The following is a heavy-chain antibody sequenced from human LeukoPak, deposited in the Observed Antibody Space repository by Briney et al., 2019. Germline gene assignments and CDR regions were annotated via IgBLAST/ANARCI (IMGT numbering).Heavy chain of an antibody. D-gene: IGHD4-17*01. Sequence: GGSLRLSCAASGFTFSRYWMSWVRQAPGKGLEWVATIKQDGSEKYYVDSVKGRFTISRDNAKNSLYLQMNSLRAEDTALYYCARANSPGIYGDPGWYFDYWGQGTLVTVSS. CDR2: IKQDGSEK. CDR1: GFTFSRYW. V-gene: IGHV3-7*03. J-gene: IGHJ4*02. CDR3: ARANSPGIYGDPGWYFDY.